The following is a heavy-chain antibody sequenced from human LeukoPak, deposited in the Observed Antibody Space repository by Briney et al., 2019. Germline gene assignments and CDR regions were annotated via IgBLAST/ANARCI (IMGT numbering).Heavy chain of an antibody. CDR2: INPSGGST. CDR1: GYTFTSYY. Sequence: AAVKVSCKASGYTFTSYYIDWVRQSPGQGLEWMGVINPSGGSTRYAQKFQGRVTMTGDPSTRTVYMGLSSLTSDDTAVYYCARGRTDAYWGQGTPVTVSS. D-gene: IGHD2-15*01. J-gene: IGHJ4*02. CDR3: ARGRTDAY. V-gene: IGHV1-46*01.